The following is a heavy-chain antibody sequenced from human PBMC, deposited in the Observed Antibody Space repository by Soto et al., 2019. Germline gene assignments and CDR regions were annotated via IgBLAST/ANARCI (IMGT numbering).Heavy chain of an antibody. D-gene: IGHD3-10*01. J-gene: IGHJ1*01. Sequence: QVELVQSGAEMKKPGASVKVSCKTSGYNFFTYALSWVRQAPGQGLEWIGWISAYNGSRKYAQKFQDRVILTTDTYTSTAYIEMRRLRSDDTDVYYCARDFWFGALSPLHHWGQGTPVTVSS. CDR1: GYNFFTYA. CDR3: ARDFWFGALSPLHH. V-gene: IGHV1-18*01. CDR2: ISAYNGSR.